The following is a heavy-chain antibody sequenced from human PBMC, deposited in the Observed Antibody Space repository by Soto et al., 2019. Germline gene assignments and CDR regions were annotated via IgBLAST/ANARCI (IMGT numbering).Heavy chain of an antibody. V-gene: IGHV1-8*01. Sequence: QVQLVQSGAEVKKPGASVKVSFKASVYTFTSYDINWVRQATGQGLEWMGWMNPNSGNTGYAQKFQGRVTMTRNTSISTAYMELSSLRSEDTAVYYCARSSSGWYVYYYYGMDVWGQGTTVTVSS. D-gene: IGHD6-19*01. CDR3: ARSSSGWYVYYYYGMDV. CDR2: MNPNSGNT. CDR1: VYTFTSYD. J-gene: IGHJ6*02.